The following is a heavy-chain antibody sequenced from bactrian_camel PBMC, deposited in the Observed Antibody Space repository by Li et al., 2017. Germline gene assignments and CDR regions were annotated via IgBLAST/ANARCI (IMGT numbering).Heavy chain of an antibody. CDR3: AADRHESTTLVYRWWQYGA. CDR2: INSAGTT. Sequence: QVQLVESGGGSVRAGGSLKLSCAASGFTDPTYCLAWFRQAPGKEREGLAAINSAGTTNYADSVKGRFTIWEDNTNGTLYLQMNDLKPEDTAMYYCAADRHESTTLVYRWWQYGAWGQGTQVTVS. D-gene: IGHD7*01. CDR1: GFTDPTYC. J-gene: IGHJ4*01. V-gene: IGHV3S55*01.